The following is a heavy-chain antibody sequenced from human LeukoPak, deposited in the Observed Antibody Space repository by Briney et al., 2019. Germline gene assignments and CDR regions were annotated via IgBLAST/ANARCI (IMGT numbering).Heavy chain of an antibody. J-gene: IGHJ4*02. CDR1: GYTFTSYG. D-gene: IGHD4-17*01. Sequence: ASVKVSCKASGYTFTSYGISWVRQAPGQGLEWMGWISAYNGNTNYAQKLQGRVTMTTDTSTSTAYMELRSLRSDDTAVYYCAREAFPRTTVTKGGPVVGWGQGTLVTVSS. V-gene: IGHV1-18*01. CDR3: AREAFPRTTVTKGGPVVG. CDR2: ISAYNGNT.